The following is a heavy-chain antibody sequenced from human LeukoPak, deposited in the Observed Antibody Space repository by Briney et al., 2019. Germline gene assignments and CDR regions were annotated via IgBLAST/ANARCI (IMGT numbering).Heavy chain of an antibody. CDR3: AKGITIFGVNTIWYYFDY. J-gene: IGHJ4*02. V-gene: IGHV3-23*01. Sequence: GGSLRLSCAASGFTFSNYAMSWVRQAPGKGLEWVSAISGTSGSTYYADSVKGRFTISRDNSKNTLYLQMNSLRAEDTAVYYCAKGITIFGVNTIWYYFDYWGQGTLVTVSS. D-gene: IGHD3-3*01. CDR1: GFTFSNYA. CDR2: ISGTSGST.